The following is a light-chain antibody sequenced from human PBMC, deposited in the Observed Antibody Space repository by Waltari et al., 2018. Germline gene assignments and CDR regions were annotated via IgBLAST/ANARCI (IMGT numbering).Light chain of an antibody. CDR1: QSVLFRSDSKNY. CDR3: QQSYSTLT. V-gene: IGKV4-1*01. Sequence: DIVMTQSPDSLAVSLGERATINCKSNQSVLFRSDSKNYLAWYQQKPGQPPKLLIYWASSRRSGVPSRFSGSGSGTDFTLTISSLQPEDFATYYCQQSYSTLTFGGGTKVEIK. J-gene: IGKJ4*01. CDR2: WAS.